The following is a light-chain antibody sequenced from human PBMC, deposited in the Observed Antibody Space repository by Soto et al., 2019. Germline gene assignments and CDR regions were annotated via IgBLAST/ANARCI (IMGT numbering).Light chain of an antibody. CDR2: GTS. Sequence: ECVLTQSPGTLSLSPGESATLSCRASQSVSGMYLAWYQQKPGQAPRLLIYGTSNRATGIPDRFSGSGSGTDFTLTIRGLEPEDFAMYFSQQYDKSPFTFGPGTKVDIK. V-gene: IGKV3-20*01. J-gene: IGKJ3*01. CDR1: QSVSGMY. CDR3: QQYDKSPFT.